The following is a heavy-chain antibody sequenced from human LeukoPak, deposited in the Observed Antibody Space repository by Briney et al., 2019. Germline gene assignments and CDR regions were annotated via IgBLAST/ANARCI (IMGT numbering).Heavy chain of an antibody. J-gene: IGHJ6*04. Sequence: GGSLRLSCAASGFTFSSYWMSWVRQAPGKGLEWVANIKQDGSEKYYVDSVKGRFTISRDNAKNSLYLQMNSLRAEDTAVYYCAGYYASGVSAYDYFGMDVWGKGTTVTVSS. CDR2: IKQDGSEK. CDR1: GFTFSSYW. D-gene: IGHD3-10*01. V-gene: IGHV3-7*03. CDR3: AGYYASGVSAYDYFGMDV.